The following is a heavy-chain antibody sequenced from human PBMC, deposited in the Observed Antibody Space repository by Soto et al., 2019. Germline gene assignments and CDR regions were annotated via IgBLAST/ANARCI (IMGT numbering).Heavy chain of an antibody. D-gene: IGHD2-21*02. Sequence: GGSLRLSCAASGFNFSNHWMHWVRQRPAEGLVWVSRITSDGESKAYAESVKGRFAISRDNAKNTLYLQMNGLTAEDTAVYYCARESGDWPLNWFDPWGQGTLVTVSS. CDR2: ITSDGESK. V-gene: IGHV3-74*01. CDR1: GFNFSNHW. J-gene: IGHJ5*02. CDR3: ARESGDWPLNWFDP.